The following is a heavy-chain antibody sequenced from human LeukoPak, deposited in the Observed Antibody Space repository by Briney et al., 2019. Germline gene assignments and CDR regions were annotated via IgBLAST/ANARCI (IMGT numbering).Heavy chain of an antibody. CDR2: IYYSGST. V-gene: IGHV4-59*12. CDR1: GGPISSYY. J-gene: IGHJ4*02. Sequence: SETLSLTCTVSGGPISSYYWSWIRQPPGKGLEWIGYIYYSGSTNYNPSLKSRVTISVDTSKNQFSLRLRSVTAADTAVYYCARQIASAGTAGFDFWGQGALVTVSS. D-gene: IGHD6-13*01. CDR3: ARQIASAGTAGFDF.